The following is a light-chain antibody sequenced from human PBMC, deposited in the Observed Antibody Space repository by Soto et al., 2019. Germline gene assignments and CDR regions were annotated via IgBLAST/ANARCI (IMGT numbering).Light chain of an antibody. V-gene: IGKV3D-15*01. CDR2: GAS. CDR3: QQYSNRYT. CDR1: QSVSSS. J-gene: IGKJ2*01. Sequence: IVMTQSPATLSVSPGERATLSYRASQSVSSSLAWYQHKPGQAPRLLIYGASIRATGIPARFSGSGSGTEFTLTISSLQSEDFAAYYCQQYSNRYTFGQGTKLEIK.